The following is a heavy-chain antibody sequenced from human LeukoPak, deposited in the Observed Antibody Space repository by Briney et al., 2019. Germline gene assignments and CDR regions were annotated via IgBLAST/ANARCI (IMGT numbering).Heavy chain of an antibody. D-gene: IGHD6-13*01. J-gene: IGHJ4*02. V-gene: IGHV1-2*02. CDR1: GYTFTGYC. Sequence: AAVKVSCKASGYTFTGYCMHWVRQAPGQGLEWMGWINPKSGGTNYAQKFQGRVTMTRDTSISTAYMELSRLRSDDTAVYYCAREWVAAAVHYWGQGTLVTVSS. CDR2: INPKSGGT. CDR3: AREWVAAAVHY.